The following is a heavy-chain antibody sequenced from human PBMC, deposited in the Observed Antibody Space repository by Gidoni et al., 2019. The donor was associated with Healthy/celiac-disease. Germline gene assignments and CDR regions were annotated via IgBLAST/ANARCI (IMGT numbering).Heavy chain of an antibody. V-gene: IGHV3-30*18. CDR2: ISYDGSNK. D-gene: IGHD1-26*01. J-gene: IGHJ4*02. CDR3: AKDSGSYRGFDY. CDR1: GVTFSSDG. Sequence: QVQLVESGGGVVQPGRSLRLSWAASGVTFSSDGMHWVRQAPGKGLEWVAVISYDGSNKYYADSVKGRFTISRDNSKNTLYLQMNSLRAEDTAVYYCAKDSGSYRGFDYWGQGTLVTVSS.